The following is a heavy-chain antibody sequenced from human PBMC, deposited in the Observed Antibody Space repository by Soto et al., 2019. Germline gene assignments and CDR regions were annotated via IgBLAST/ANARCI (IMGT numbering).Heavy chain of an antibody. Sequence: SETLSLTCSVSSASLSSSTYYWSWIRQPPGRGPEWIGSIYYSGNTYYKPSLKSRVSISIDTSRNQFSLKLISVTAADTGVYYCASSSPFHYWGPGILVTVSS. CDR1: SASLSSSTYY. D-gene: IGHD6-6*01. CDR2: IYYSGNT. J-gene: IGHJ4*02. CDR3: ASSSPFHY. V-gene: IGHV4-39*01.